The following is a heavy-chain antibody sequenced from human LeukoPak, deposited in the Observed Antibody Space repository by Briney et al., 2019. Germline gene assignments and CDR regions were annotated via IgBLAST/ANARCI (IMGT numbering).Heavy chain of an antibody. V-gene: IGHV4-61*02. Sequence: SQTLSLTCTVSGGSISSGSYYWSWIRQPAGKGLEWIGRIYTSGSTNYNPSLKSRVTISVDTSKNQFSLKLSSVTAADTAVYYCAREYYYDSSSSPGVDYWGQGTLVTVSS. CDR3: AREYYYDSSSSPGVDY. CDR1: GGSISSGSYY. CDR2: IYTSGST. D-gene: IGHD3-22*01. J-gene: IGHJ4*02.